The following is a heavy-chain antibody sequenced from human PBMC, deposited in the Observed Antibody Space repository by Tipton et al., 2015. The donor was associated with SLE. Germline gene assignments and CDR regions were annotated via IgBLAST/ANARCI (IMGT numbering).Heavy chain of an antibody. CDR1: GGSISSGSYY. CDR3: ARRGIPTVSYYFDY. V-gene: IGHV4-39*07. D-gene: IGHD6-13*01. Sequence: GLVKPSETLSLTCTASGGSISSGSYYWGWIRQPPGKGLEWIGSIYYSGSTYYNPSLKSRVTISVDTSKNQFSLKLSSVTAADTAVYYCARRGIPTVSYYFDYWGQGTLVTVSS. J-gene: IGHJ4*02. CDR2: IYYSGST.